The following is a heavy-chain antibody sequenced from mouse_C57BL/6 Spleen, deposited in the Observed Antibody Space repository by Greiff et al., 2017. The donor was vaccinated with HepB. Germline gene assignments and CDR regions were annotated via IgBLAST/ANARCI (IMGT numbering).Heavy chain of an antibody. V-gene: IGHV1-82*01. Sequence: QVQLQQSGPELVKPGASVKISCKASGYAFSSSWMNWVKQRPGKGLEWIGRIYPGDGDTNYNGKFKGKATLTADKSSSTAYMQLSSLTSEDSAVYFCARVTGVYWYFDVWGTGTTVTVSS. D-gene: IGHD4-1*01. CDR3: ARVTGVYWYFDV. CDR2: IYPGDGDT. CDR1: GYAFSSSW. J-gene: IGHJ1*03.